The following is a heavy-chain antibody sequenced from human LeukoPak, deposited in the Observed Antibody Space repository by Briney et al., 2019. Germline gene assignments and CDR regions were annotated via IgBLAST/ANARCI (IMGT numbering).Heavy chain of an antibody. Sequence: PGGSLRLSCAASGFTVSSNYMSWVRQAPGKGLEWVSVIYSGGSTYYADSVKGRFTISRDNSKNTLYLQMNSLRAEATAVYYCARETGPNWFDPWGQGTLITVSS. CDR2: IYSGGST. CDR3: ARETGPNWFDP. J-gene: IGHJ5*02. CDR1: GFTVSSNY. V-gene: IGHV3-66*01.